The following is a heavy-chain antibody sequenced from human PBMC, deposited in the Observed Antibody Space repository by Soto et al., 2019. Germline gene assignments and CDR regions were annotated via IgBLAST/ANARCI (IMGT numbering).Heavy chain of an antibody. CDR2: IYYSGST. J-gene: IGHJ5*02. V-gene: IGHV4-39*01. Sequence: QLQLQESGPGLVKPSETLSLTCTVSGGSISSSSYYWGWIRQPPGKGLEWIGSIYYSGSTYYNPSLKSRVTISVDTSKNQFSLKLSSVTAADTAVYYCARHIGPGIAVAGTPRWFDPWGQGTLVTVSS. CDR1: GGSISSSSYY. CDR3: ARHIGPGIAVAGTPRWFDP. D-gene: IGHD6-19*01.